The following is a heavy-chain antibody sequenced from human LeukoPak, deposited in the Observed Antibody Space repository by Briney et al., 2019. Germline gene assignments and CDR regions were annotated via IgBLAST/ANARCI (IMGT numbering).Heavy chain of an antibody. CDR3: ARDRAMVVGSSWYYDY. J-gene: IGHJ4*02. CDR1: GFTFSSYG. CDR2: IWYDGSNK. D-gene: IGHD5-18*01. Sequence: GGSLRLSCAASGFTFSSYGMHWVRQAPGKGLEWVSLIWYDGSNKYYADSVKGRFTISRDNSKNTLNLQMNRLRAEDTALYYCARDRAMVVGSSWYYDYWGQGTLATVSS. V-gene: IGHV3-33*01.